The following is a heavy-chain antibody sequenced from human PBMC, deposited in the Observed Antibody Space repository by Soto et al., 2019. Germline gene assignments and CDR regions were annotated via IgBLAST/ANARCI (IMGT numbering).Heavy chain of an antibody. CDR3: ARDPVSGLGPDWFDP. CDR1: GYTFTSYG. CDR2: ISAYNGNT. J-gene: IGHJ5*02. V-gene: IGHV1-18*04. D-gene: IGHD6-6*01. Sequence: ASVKVSGKASGYTFTSYGISWVRQAPGQGLEWMGWISAYNGNTNYAQKLQGRVTMTTDTSTSTAYMELRSLRPDDTAVYYCARDPVSGLGPDWFDPWGQGTLVTVSS.